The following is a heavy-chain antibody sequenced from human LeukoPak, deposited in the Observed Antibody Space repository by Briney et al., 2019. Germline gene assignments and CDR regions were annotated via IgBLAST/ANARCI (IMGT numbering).Heavy chain of an antibody. V-gene: IGHV3-23*01. CDR2: IGGGGGST. CDR3: AKTGDYYDSSGYYYYYYMDV. D-gene: IGHD3-22*01. CDR1: GFTFSSYA. Sequence: GGSLRLSCAASGFTFSSYAMSWVRQAPGKGLEWVSAIGGGGGSTYYADSVKGRFTISRDNSKNTLYPQMNSLRAEDTAVYYCAKTGDYYDSSGYYYYYYMDVWGKGTTVTVSS. J-gene: IGHJ6*03.